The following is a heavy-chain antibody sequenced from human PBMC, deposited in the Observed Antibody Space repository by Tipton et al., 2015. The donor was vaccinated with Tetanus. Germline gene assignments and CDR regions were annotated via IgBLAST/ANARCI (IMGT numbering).Heavy chain of an antibody. Sequence: GLVKPSETLSLTCSVSGDAITSYYWSWIRQAPGKGLEWIGWSRDTSKYNPSLASRVSISVDTSKNQFSLKLSSVTAADTAVYYCARNTVAGTVTFDYWGQGTLVTVSS. CDR1: GDAITSYY. CDR3: ARNTVAGTVTFDY. J-gene: IGHJ4*02. V-gene: IGHV4-59*12. CDR2: SRDTS. D-gene: IGHD6-19*01.